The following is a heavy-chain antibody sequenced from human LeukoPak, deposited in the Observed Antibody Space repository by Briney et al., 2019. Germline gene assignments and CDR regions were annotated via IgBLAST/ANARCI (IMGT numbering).Heavy chain of an antibody. V-gene: IGHV3-15*01. J-gene: IGHJ4*02. Sequence: PGGSLRLSCVASGFTFSSSWMSWVRQAPGKGLEWVGRIKSKTDGGTIDYAAPVKGRFTISRDDSKNTLYLQMDNLKTEDTAIYYCSTPSFWGQGTLVTVSS. CDR1: GFTFSSSW. CDR2: IKSKTDGGTI. CDR3: STPSF.